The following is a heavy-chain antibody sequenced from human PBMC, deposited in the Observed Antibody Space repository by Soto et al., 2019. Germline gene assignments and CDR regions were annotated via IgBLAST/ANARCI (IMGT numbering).Heavy chain of an antibody. V-gene: IGHV4-59*01. D-gene: IGHD1-26*01. CDR2: IYDSGST. CDR1: GGSISSYY. Sequence: SETLSLTCTVSGGSISSYYWSWIRQPPGKGLEWIGYIYDSGSTNYNPSLKSRVTISVDTSKNQFSLKLSSVTAADTAVYYCAREGSLGYFDYWGQGTLVTVSS. CDR3: AREGSLGYFDY. J-gene: IGHJ4*02.